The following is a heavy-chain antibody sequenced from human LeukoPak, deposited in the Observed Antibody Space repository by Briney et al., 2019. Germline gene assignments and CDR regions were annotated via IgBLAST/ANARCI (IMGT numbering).Heavy chain of an antibody. V-gene: IGHV3-48*04. D-gene: IGHD2-15*01. Sequence: GGSLRLSCAASGFTFSSYSMNWVRQAPGKGLEWVSYISISGSSKYYADSVKGRFTSSRDNAKNSLFLQMNSLGAEDTAVYYCARGYCSGGSCSYFDYWGQGTLVTVSS. J-gene: IGHJ4*02. CDR1: GFTFSSYS. CDR2: ISISGSSK. CDR3: ARGYCSGGSCSYFDY.